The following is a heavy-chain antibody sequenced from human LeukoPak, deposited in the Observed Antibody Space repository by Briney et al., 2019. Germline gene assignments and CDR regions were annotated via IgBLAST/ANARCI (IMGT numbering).Heavy chain of an antibody. CDR2: INHSGST. D-gene: IGHD6-19*01. V-gene: IGHV4-34*01. J-gene: IGHJ4*02. CDR3: ARSSGWRDY. Sequence: PSETLSLTCAVCGGSFSGYYWSWIRQPPGKGLEWIGEINHSGSTNYNPSLKSRVAISVDTSKNQFSLKLSSVTAADTAVYYCARSSGWRDYWGQGTLVTVSS. CDR1: GGSFSGYY.